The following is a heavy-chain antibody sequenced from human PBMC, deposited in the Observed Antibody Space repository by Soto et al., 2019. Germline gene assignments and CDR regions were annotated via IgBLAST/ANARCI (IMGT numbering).Heavy chain of an antibody. V-gene: IGHV3-21*01. CDR3: ARGLHCSGGSCVFDY. CDR1: GFTFSSYS. J-gene: IGHJ4*02. Sequence: EVQLVESGGGLVKPGGSLRLSCAASGFTFSSYSMNWVRQAPGKGLEWVSSISISSSYIYYADSVKGRFTISRDNAKNSLYLQMNSLRAEDTAVYYCARGLHCSGGSCVFDYWGQGTLVTVSS. D-gene: IGHD2-15*01. CDR2: ISISSSYI.